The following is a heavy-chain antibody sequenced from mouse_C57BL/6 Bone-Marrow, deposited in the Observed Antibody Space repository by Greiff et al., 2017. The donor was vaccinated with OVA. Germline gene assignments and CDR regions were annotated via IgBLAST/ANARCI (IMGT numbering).Heavy chain of an antibody. D-gene: IGHD2-1*01. Sequence: EVKLVESGGGLVQPKGSLKLSCAASGFSFNTSAMNWVRQAPGQGLEWVARIRSNSNNYATYYADYVKDRLTISRDDSESMLYLQMNNWKTEDTAMYYCVRAGLLWYPYYSMDYWGQGTSVTVSS. CDR1: GFSFNTSA. CDR3: VRAGLLWYPYYSMDY. J-gene: IGHJ4*01. CDR2: IRSNSNNYAT. V-gene: IGHV10-1*01.